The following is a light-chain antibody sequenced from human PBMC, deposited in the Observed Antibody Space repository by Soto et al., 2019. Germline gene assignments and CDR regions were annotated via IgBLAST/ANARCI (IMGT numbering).Light chain of an antibody. CDR1: QSVTSSY. V-gene: IGKV3-20*01. Sequence: EIVLTQSPATLSLSPGQRATLSCRASQSVTSSYLAWYQQKPGQAPRLLIYGASRRATDIPDRFSGSGSGTDFTLTISRLEPEDFAVYYCQLYGSSSYTFGQGTKLEIK. CDR2: GAS. CDR3: QLYGSSSYT. J-gene: IGKJ2*01.